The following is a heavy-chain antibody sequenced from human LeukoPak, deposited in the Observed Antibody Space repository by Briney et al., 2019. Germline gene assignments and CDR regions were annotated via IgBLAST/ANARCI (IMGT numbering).Heavy chain of an antibody. D-gene: IGHD6-13*01. J-gene: IGHJ4*02. Sequence: SETLSLTCTVYGGSINSHYWSWIRQPPGKGLEWIGYIYNGGTTNYNPSLKSRVTMSIDTSSDQFSLRLSSVTTADTAIYCCASRPADSTWHGVFDYWSQGTLVTVSS. CDR2: IYNGGTT. CDR3: ASRPADSTWHGVFDY. CDR1: GGSINSHY. V-gene: IGHV4-59*11.